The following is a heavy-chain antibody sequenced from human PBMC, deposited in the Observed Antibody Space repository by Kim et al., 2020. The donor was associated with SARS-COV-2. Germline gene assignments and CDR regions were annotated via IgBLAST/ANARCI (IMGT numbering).Heavy chain of an antibody. D-gene: IGHD2-15*01. CDR3: ARGQYTVVTLTAYDY. J-gene: IGHJ4*02. CDR2: INSDGSST. Sequence: GGSLRLSCAASGFTFSSYWMHWVHQAPGKGLVWVSRINSDGSSTSYADSVKGRFTISRDNAKNTLYLQMNSLRAEDTAVYYCARGQYTVVTLTAYDYWGQGTLVTVSS. V-gene: IGHV3-74*01. CDR1: GFTFSSYW.